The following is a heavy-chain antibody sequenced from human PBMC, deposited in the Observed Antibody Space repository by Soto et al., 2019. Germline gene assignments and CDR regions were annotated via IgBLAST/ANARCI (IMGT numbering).Heavy chain of an antibody. CDR3: ARIVGYFESGIDY. D-gene: IGHD2-15*01. J-gene: IGHJ4*02. Sequence: SETLSLTCTVSGGSISSGGYYWSWIRQQPGKGLEWIGYIYYSGSTYYNPSLKSRLTISVDTSKNQFSLRLSSVTAADTAVYYCARIVGYFESGIDYWGQGTLVTVS. CDR2: IYYSGST. V-gene: IGHV4-31*03. CDR1: GGSISSGGYY.